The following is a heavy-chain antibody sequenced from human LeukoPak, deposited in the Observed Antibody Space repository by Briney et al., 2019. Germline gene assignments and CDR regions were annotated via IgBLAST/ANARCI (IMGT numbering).Heavy chain of an antibody. Sequence: GGSLRLSCAASGFTFSSYAMHWVRQAPGKGLEYVSAISSNGGSTYYANSVKGRFTISRDNSKNTLYLQMGSLRAEDMAVNYCASGSRGIAAYWGQGTLVTVSS. V-gene: IGHV3-64*01. CDR2: ISSNGGST. D-gene: IGHD6-13*01. CDR1: GFTFSSYA. J-gene: IGHJ4*02. CDR3: ASGSRGIAAY.